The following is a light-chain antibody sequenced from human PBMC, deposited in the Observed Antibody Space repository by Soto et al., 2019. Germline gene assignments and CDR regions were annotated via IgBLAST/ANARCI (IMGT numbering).Light chain of an antibody. CDR3: MQGTHWPPYT. CDR2: RVS. J-gene: IGKJ2*01. V-gene: IGKV2-30*02. CDR1: QSLVHSDGDTY. Sequence: DVVMTQSPLSLPVNLGEPAAISCRSTQSLVHSDGDTYLSWFHQRPGQSPRRLIFRVSKRDFGVPPRFIGSGSGTDFTLEITSVEAEVVGVYYCMQGTHWPPYTFGQGTRLEIK.